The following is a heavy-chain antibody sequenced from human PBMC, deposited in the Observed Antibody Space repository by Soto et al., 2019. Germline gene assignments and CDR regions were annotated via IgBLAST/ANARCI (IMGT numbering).Heavy chain of an antibody. CDR3: ARRSVDIVVVPAAPTLYYYYYGMDV. Sequence: GESLNISCKGSGYSFTSYWIGWVRQMPGKGLEWMGIIYPGDSDTRYSPSFQSQVTISADKSISTAYLQWSSLKASDTAMYYCARRSVDIVVVPAAPTLYYYYYGMDVWGQGTTVTGSS. D-gene: IGHD2-2*01. V-gene: IGHV5-51*01. CDR2: IYPGDSDT. J-gene: IGHJ6*02. CDR1: GYSFTSYW.